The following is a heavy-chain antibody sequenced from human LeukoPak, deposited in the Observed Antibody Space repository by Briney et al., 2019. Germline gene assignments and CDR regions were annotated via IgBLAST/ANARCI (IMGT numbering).Heavy chain of an antibody. CDR1: GFTFSSYG. Sequence: PGGSLRLSCAASGFTFSSYGMHWVRQAPGKGLEWVAFIRYDGSNKYYADSVKGRFTISRDNAKNSLYLQMNRLRADDTAFYYCARGVENHFDSWGQGTLVTVSS. V-gene: IGHV3-30*02. J-gene: IGHJ4*02. CDR3: ARGVENHFDS. D-gene: IGHD2/OR15-2a*01. CDR2: IRYDGSNK.